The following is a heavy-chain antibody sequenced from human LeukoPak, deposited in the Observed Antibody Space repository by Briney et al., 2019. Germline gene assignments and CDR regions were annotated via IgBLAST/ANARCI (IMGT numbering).Heavy chain of an antibody. J-gene: IGHJ4*02. CDR3: ARNLERAAMGPPFDY. Sequence: SETLSLTCTVSGGSISSSSYYWGWIRQPPGKGLEWIGSIYYSGSTYYNPSLKSRVTISVDTSKNQFSLKLSSVTAADTAVYYCARNLERAAMGPPFDYWGQGTLVTVSS. CDR2: IYYSGST. D-gene: IGHD5-18*01. CDR1: GGSISSSSYY. V-gene: IGHV4-39*07.